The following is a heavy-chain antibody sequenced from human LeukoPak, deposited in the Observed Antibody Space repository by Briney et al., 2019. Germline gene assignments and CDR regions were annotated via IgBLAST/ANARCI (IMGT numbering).Heavy chain of an antibody. CDR3: ARAPSNAHFDY. CDR2: IYSGGST. CDR1: GFTVRNNY. J-gene: IGHJ4*02. D-gene: IGHD3-3*02. V-gene: IGHV3-66*01. Sequence: GGSLRLSCAASGFTVRNNYMSWVRQAPGKGLEWVSLIYSGGSTYFADSVKGRFTISRDNSNNTVYLQMNSLRAEDTAVYYCARAPSNAHFDYWGQGTLVTVSS.